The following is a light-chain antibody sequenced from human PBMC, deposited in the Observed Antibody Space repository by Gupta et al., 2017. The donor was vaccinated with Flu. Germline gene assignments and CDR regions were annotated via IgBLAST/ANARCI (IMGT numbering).Light chain of an antibody. CDR2: DAS. CDR3: QQRSNWPLT. Sequence: GERATLSCRASQSVSSYVAWYQQKPGQAPRLLIYDASNRATGIPARFSGSGSGTDFTLTISSLEPEDFAVYYGQQRSNWPLTFGGGTKVEIK. V-gene: IGKV3-11*01. CDR1: QSVSSY. J-gene: IGKJ4*01.